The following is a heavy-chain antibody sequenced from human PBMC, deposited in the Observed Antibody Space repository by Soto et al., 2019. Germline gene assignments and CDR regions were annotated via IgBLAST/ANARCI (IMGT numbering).Heavy chain of an antibody. CDR2: IQNSGYNT. J-gene: IGHJ4*02. CDR3: ATSTRLTIGGKGG. D-gene: IGHD3-3*01. CDR1: GFTFSNYV. V-gene: IGHV3-23*01. Sequence: EVQLLESGGGLVQPGGSLRLSCVASGFTFSNYVMNWVRQAPGKGLEWVSSIQNSGYNTYYADSVKGRFTISRDNSKNTLYLQMNSLSAEDTAVYLCATSTRLTIGGKGGWGQGTLVSVSS.